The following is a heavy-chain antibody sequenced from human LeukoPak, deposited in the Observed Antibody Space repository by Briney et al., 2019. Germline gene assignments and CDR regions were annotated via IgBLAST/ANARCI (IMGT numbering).Heavy chain of an antibody. CDR2: MNPNSGHT. CDR1: GYTFTSYD. D-gene: IGHD1-26*01. J-gene: IGHJ2*01. CDR3: ARGVGPRYFDL. V-gene: IGHV1-8*01. Sequence: ASVKVSCKASGYTFTSYDINWVRQATGQGLEWMGWMNPNSGHTGYAQKFQGRVTMTRNTSISTAYMELSRLRSDDTAVYYCARGVGPRYFDLWGRGTLVTVSS.